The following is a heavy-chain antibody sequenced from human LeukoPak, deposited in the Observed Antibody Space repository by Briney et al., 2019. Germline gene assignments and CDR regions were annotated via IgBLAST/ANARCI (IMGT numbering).Heavy chain of an antibody. CDR3: ARRGYSSILRDY. J-gene: IGHJ4*02. V-gene: IGHV3-66*04. D-gene: IGHD6-13*01. Sequence: HPGGSLRLSCAASGFTVSSNYMSWVRQAPGKGLEWVSVIYSGGSTYYADSVKGRFTISRDNSKNTLYLQMNSLRAEDTAVYYCARRGYSSILRDYWGQGTLVTVSS. CDR1: GFTVSSNY. CDR2: IYSGGST.